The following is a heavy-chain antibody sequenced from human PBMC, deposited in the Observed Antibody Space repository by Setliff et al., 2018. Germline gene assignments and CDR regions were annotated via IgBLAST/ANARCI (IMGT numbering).Heavy chain of an antibody. Sequence: SVKVSCKASGGTFGSSALSWIRQAPGQGLEWMGGIIPMFDTGIYAEKFQGRVTLSADXXTSTVXXXXXXXXXXXXAXYXFXXDKADYYDRSGYSGASDVWGQGTMVTVSS. D-gene: IGHD3-22*01. V-gene: IGHV1-69*13. CDR2: IIPMFDTG. CDR3: XXDKADYYDRSGYSGASDV. CDR1: GGTFGSSA. J-gene: IGHJ3*01.